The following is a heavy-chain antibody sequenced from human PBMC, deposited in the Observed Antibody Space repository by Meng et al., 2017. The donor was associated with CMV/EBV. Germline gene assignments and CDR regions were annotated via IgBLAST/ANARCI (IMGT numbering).Heavy chain of an antibody. CDR3: ARDYYGSGTDGFDY. D-gene: IGHD3-10*01. CDR2: ISYDGSNK. J-gene: IGHJ4*02. V-gene: IGHV3-30-3*01. CDR1: GFTFSSYA. Sequence: GGSLRLSCAASGFTFSSYAMHWVRQAPGKGLEWVAVISYDGSNKYYADSVEGRFTISRDNSKNTLYLQMNSLRAEDTAVYYCARDYYGSGTDGFDYWGQGTLVTVSS.